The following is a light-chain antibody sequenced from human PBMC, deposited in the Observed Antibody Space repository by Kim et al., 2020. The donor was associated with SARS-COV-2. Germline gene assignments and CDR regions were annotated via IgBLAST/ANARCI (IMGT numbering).Light chain of an antibody. CDR3: HQYNTYPCT. CDR1: QTVNGW. J-gene: IGKJ1*01. CDR2: KSS. Sequence: VGDRVSLPCRASQTVNGWLAWYQQKPGKAPMLLIYKSSGLENGVPSRCSGSVSGTDFSLTITSLQPDDFAPYYCHQYNTYPCTFGQGTKVDIK. V-gene: IGKV1-5*03.